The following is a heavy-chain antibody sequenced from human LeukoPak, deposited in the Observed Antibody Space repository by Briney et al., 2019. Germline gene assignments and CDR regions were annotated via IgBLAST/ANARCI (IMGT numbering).Heavy chain of an antibody. V-gene: IGHV1-18*01. D-gene: IGHD3-22*01. Sequence: ASVKVSCKASGYTFTSYGISWVRQAPGQGLEWMGWISAYNGNTNYAQKLQGRVTMTTDTSTSTAYMELRSLRSDDTAVYYCARSPEYYYDRSGYSWFDPWGQGTLVTVSS. CDR1: GYTFTSYG. CDR3: ARSPEYYYDRSGYSWFDP. J-gene: IGHJ5*02. CDR2: ISAYNGNT.